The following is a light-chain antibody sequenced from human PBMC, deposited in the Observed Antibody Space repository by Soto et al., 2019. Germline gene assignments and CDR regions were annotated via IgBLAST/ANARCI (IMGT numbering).Light chain of an antibody. V-gene: IGLV2-23*02. Sequence: QSVLTEPASVCGSPGQSITISCPGTSSDVGSYNLVSWYQQYPGKAPKLMIHEVSERPSGVSNRFSGSKSGNTASLTISGLQAEDEADYYCCSYAGSSTSLYVFGTGTKVTVL. J-gene: IGLJ1*01. CDR2: EVS. CDR3: CSYAGSSTSLYV. CDR1: SSDVGSYNL.